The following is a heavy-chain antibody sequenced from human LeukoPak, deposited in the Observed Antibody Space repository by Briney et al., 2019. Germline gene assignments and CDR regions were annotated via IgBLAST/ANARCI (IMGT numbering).Heavy chain of an antibody. D-gene: IGHD5-24*01. CDR3: AKGSRDGYNFDY. V-gene: IGHV3-23*01. CDR2: ISGSGGST. CDR1: GFTFSSYA. J-gene: IGHJ4*02. Sequence: PGGSLRLSCAASGFTFSSYAMSWVSQAPGKGMEWVSAISGSGGSTYYADSVKGRFTISRDNSKNTLYLQMNSLRAEDTAVYYCAKGSRDGYNFDYWGQGTLVTVSS.